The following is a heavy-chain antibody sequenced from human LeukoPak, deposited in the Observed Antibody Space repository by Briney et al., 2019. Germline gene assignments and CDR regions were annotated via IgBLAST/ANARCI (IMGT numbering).Heavy chain of an antibody. CDR1: GYTFSSYW. CDR2: IYPGDSDT. Sequence: GESLKISCKGSGYTFSSYWIGWVRQMPGKGLEWMGIIYPGDSDTRYSPSLQGQVTISVDTSIGTAYLQWSSLKASDTAISYCARQNDFSLDYWGQGTLVTVSS. J-gene: IGHJ4*02. CDR3: ARQNDFSLDY. D-gene: IGHD3-3*01. V-gene: IGHV5-51*01.